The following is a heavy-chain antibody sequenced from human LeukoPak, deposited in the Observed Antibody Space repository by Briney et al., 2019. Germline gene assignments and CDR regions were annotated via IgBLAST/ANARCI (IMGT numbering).Heavy chain of an antibody. CDR1: GFTFSSNA. V-gene: IGHV3-23*01. CDR3: ARGKGHATGPPAY. D-gene: IGHD2-8*02. CDR2: VSGSGGST. J-gene: IGHJ4*02. Sequence: PGGSLRLSCAASGFTFSSNAMSWVRQAPGKGLEWVSTVSGSGGSTYYADSVKGRFTISRDNSKNTLYLQMNSLRAEDTAVYYCARGKGHATGPPAYWGQGPLSPSPQ.